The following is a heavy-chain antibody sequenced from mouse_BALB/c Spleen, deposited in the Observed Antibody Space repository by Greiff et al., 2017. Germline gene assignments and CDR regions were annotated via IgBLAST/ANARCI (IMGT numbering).Heavy chain of an antibody. V-gene: IGHV1-7*01. J-gene: IGHJ3*01. CDR3: ARDGSRFAY. CDR2: INPSTGYT. CDR1: GYTFTSYW. Sequence: GQLQQSGAELAKPGASVKMSCKASGYTFTSYWMHWVKQRPGQGLEWIGYINPSTGYTEYNQKFKDKATLTADKSSSTAYMQLSSLTSEDSAVYYCARDGSRFAYWGQGTLVTVSA. D-gene: IGHD1-1*01.